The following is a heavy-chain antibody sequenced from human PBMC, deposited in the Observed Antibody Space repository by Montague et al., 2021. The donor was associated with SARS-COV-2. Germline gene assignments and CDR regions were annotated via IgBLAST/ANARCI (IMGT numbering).Heavy chain of an antibody. V-gene: IGHV4-4*02. CDR1: GGSISSSNW. CDR3: ASRGAGWFGSNPERFDY. Sequence: SETLSLTCAVSGGSISSSNWWSWVRQPPGKGLEWIGEIYHSGGTXYNPSLKSRVTISVDKSTNQFSLKLSSVTAAATAVYYCASRGAGWFGSNPERFDYWGQGTLVTVSS. CDR2: IYHSGGT. D-gene: IGHD3-10*01. J-gene: IGHJ4*02.